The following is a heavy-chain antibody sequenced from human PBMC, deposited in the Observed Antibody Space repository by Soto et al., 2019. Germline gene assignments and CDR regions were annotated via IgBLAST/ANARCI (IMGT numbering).Heavy chain of an antibody. CDR1: VFTFSSYS. Sequence: PGGSLRLSCAASVFTFSSYSMNWVRQAPGKGLEWVSYISVSSSSIYYADSVKGRFTISRYNAKNSLYLQMNSLRDEDTAVYYCASGNYYGTSGYYCGTFGPWGQGTMVTLSS. V-gene: IGHV3-48*02. J-gene: IGHJ5*02. CDR3: ASGNYYGTSGYYCGTFGP. D-gene: IGHD3-22*01. CDR2: ISVSSSSI.